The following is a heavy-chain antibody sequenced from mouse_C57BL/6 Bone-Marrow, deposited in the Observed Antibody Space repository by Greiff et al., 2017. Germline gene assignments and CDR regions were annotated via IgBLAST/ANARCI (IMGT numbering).Heavy chain of an antibody. CDR2: ISNGGGST. CDR1: GFTFSDYY. J-gene: IGHJ1*03. Sequence: EVQGVESGGGLVQPGGSLKLSCAASGFTFSDYYMYWVRQTPEKRLEWVAYISNGGGSTYYPDTVKGRFTISRHNAKNTLYLQMSRLKSEDTAMYYCARQRTCYSDWYFDVWGTGTTVTVSS. V-gene: IGHV5-12*01. D-gene: IGHD2-12*01. CDR3: ARQRTCYSDWYFDV.